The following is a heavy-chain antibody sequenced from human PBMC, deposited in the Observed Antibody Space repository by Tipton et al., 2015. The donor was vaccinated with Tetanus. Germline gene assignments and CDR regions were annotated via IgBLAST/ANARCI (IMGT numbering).Heavy chain of an antibody. CDR3: AKCQRVEWTPQAPLAF. CDR1: GYTFTSYG. Sequence: QLVQSGAEVKYPGASVKVSCKASGYTFTSYGISWVRQAPGQGLEWMGWISGYDSNTRNAQKFQGRVTMTRDTTTTTMHMEVRSLKSDGPAMCFCAKCQRVEWTPQAPLAFWGHGPLVSISS. D-gene: IGHD5/OR15-5a*01. CDR2: ISGYDSNT. V-gene: IGHV1-18*01. J-gene: IGHJ4*01.